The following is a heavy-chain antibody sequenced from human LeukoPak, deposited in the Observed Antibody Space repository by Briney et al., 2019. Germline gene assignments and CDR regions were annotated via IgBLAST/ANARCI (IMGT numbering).Heavy chain of an antibody. D-gene: IGHD2-21*02. V-gene: IGHV4-61*02. Sequence: PSETLSLTCTVSGGSISSGSYYWSWIRQPAGKGLEWIGRIYTSGSTNYNPSLKSRVTISVDTSKNQFSLKLSSVTAADTAVYYCARAPLAYCGGGCPRNWYFDLWGRGTLVTVSS. CDR3: ARAPLAYCGGGCPRNWYFDL. CDR2: IYTSGST. J-gene: IGHJ2*01. CDR1: GGSISSGSYY.